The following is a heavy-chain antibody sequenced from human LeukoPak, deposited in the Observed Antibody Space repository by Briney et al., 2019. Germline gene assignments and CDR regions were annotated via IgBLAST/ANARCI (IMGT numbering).Heavy chain of an antibody. D-gene: IGHD3-10*01. Sequence: SETLSLTCTVSGGSVNSGSYYWSWIRQPPGKGLEWIEYIYYSGSTNYNPSLKSRVTISVDTSKNQFSLKLSSVTAADTAVYYCARDGAVRGYYYGMDVWGKGTTVTVSS. CDR2: IYYSGST. V-gene: IGHV4-61*01. CDR3: ARDGAVRGYYYGMDV. CDR1: GGSVNSGSYY. J-gene: IGHJ6*04.